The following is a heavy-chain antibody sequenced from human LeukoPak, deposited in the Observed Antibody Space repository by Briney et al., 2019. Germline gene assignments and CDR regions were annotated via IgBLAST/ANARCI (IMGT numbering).Heavy chain of an antibody. J-gene: IGHJ6*03. CDR3: ARGLEMEQYQLPHGAGYYYYMDV. CDR2: MNPNSGNT. CDR1: GYTFTSYD. D-gene: IGHD2-2*01. V-gene: IGHV1-8*03. Sequence: WASVKVSCKASGYTFTSYDINWVGQATGQGLEWMGWMNPNSGNTGYAQKFQGRVTITRNTSISTAYMELSSLRSEDTAVYYCARGLEMEQYQLPHGAGYYYYMDVWGKGTTVTVSS.